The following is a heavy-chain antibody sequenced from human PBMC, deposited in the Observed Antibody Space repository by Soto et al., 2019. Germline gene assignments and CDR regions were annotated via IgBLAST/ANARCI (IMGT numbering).Heavy chain of an antibody. CDR1: GYTLTELA. Sequence: ASVKVSCKVSGYTLTELAMRWVRQAPGKGLEWMGGFDPEDGETIYAQKFQGRVTMTEDTSTDTAYMELSSLRSEDTAVYYCATLTPYCTNGVCTFDYWGQGTLVTVSS. D-gene: IGHD2-8*01. CDR3: ATLTPYCTNGVCTFDY. J-gene: IGHJ4*02. CDR2: FDPEDGET. V-gene: IGHV1-24*01.